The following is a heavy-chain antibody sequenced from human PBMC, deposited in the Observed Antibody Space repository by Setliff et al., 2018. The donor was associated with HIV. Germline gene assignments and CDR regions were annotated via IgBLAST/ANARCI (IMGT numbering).Heavy chain of an antibody. D-gene: IGHD2-2*01. CDR3: ARGGTSSNWFGP. CDR2: NNHGGST. J-gene: IGHJ5*02. V-gene: IGHV4-34*01. Sequence: SETLSLTCAVYGGSFTTYYWSWIRQTPGKGLEWIGENNHGGSTNYNPSLKSRVTISVDRSKNQFFLKLTSVTAADAAVYYCARGGTSSNWFGPWGQGTLVTVSS. CDR1: GGSFTTYY.